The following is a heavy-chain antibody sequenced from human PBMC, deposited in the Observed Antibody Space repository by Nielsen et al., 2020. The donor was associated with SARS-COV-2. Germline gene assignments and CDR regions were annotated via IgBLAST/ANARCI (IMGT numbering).Heavy chain of an antibody. J-gene: IGHJ4*02. CDR3: ARSRRVGTTLFEY. D-gene: IGHD1-14*01. CDR2: ISWNSGSI. Sequence: GGSLRLSCAASGFTFDDYAMHWVRQAPGKGLEWVSGISWNSGSIAYADSVKGRFTISRDNAKNSLHLQMNSLRAEDTAFYYCARSRRVGTTLFEYWGQGTLVTVSS. V-gene: IGHV3-9*01. CDR1: GFTFDDYA.